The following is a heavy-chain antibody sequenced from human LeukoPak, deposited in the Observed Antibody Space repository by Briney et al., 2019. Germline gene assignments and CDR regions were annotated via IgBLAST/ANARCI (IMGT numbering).Heavy chain of an antibody. Sequence: GGSLRLSCAASGFTFSSYEMNWVRQAPGKGLEWVSYISSSGSTIYYADSVKGRFTISRDNAKNSLYLQMNSLRAEDTAVYYCARERSSSFKYYFDYWGQGTLVTVSS. V-gene: IGHV3-48*03. J-gene: IGHJ4*02. D-gene: IGHD6-13*01. CDR1: GFTFSSYE. CDR3: ARERSSSFKYYFDY. CDR2: ISSSGSTI.